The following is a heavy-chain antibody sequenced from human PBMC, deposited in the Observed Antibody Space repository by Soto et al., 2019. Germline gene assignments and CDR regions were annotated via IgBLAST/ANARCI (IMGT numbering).Heavy chain of an antibody. J-gene: IGHJ6*02. Sequence: VQLVESGGGEVQPGRSLRLSCAASGFKYTDFALHWVRQAPGKGLEWVAIISYDVSDLYYAESVKGRFVISRDNPKNTLYLEMNSLRPEDTAVYFCARRAWDSYYAIEVWGQGTTVTVFS. D-gene: IGHD3-22*01. V-gene: IGHV3-30*09. CDR2: ISYDVSDL. CDR3: ARRAWDSYYAIEV. CDR1: GFKYTDFA.